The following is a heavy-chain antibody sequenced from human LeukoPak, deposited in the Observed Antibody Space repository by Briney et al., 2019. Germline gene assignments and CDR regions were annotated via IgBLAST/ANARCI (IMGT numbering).Heavy chain of an antibody. V-gene: IGHV4-59*01. CDR3: ARGGKYYYDSNYGMDV. J-gene: IGHJ6*02. Sequence: SETLSLTCTVSGGSISSYYWSWIRQPPGKRLECIGYIYYSGSTNYNPSLKSRVTISVDTSKNQFSLKLSSVTAADTAVYYCARGGKYYYDSNYGMDVWGQGTTVTVSS. CDR2: IYYSGST. D-gene: IGHD3-22*01. CDR1: GGSISSYY.